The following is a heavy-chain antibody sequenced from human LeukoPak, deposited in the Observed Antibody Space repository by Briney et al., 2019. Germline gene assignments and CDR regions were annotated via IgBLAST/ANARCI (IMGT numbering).Heavy chain of an antibody. V-gene: IGHV3-53*01. CDR2: IYSGGST. D-gene: IGHD3-10*01. Sequence: GGSLRLSCAASGFRFSSYAMSWVRQAPGKGLEWVSVIYSGGSTYYADSVRGRFTISRDNSKNTLYLQMNSLRAEDTAVYYCARPPGTYYYGSGSYWGQGTLVTVSS. J-gene: IGHJ4*02. CDR3: ARPPGTYYYGSGSY. CDR1: GFRFSSYA.